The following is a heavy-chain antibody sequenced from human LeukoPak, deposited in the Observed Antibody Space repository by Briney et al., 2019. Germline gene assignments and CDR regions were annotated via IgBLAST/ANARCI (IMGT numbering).Heavy chain of an antibody. CDR2: IYYSGST. Sequence: PSETLSLTCTVSGGSISSYYWSWIRQPPGKGLEWIGYIYYSGSTNYNPSLKSRVTISVDTSKNQFSLKLSSVTAADTAVYYCARGYGSGYDSSGYYSGHWFDPWGQGTLVTVSS. V-gene: IGHV4-59*01. J-gene: IGHJ5*02. CDR1: GGSISSYY. D-gene: IGHD3-22*01. CDR3: ARGYGSGYDSSGYYSGHWFDP.